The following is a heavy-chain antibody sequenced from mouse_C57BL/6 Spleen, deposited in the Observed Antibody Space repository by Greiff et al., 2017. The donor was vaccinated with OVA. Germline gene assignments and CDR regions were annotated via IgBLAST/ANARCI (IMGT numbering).Heavy chain of an antibody. CDR3: VRGTTVVATDAMDY. CDR1: GFTFNTYA. Sequence: EVKLEESGGGLVQPTGSLKLSCAASGFTFNTYAMHWVRQAPGKGLEWVARIRSKSSNYATYYADSVKDRFTISRDDSQSMLYLQMNNLKTEDTAMYYCVRGTTVVATDAMDYWGQGTSVTVSS. D-gene: IGHD1-1*01. J-gene: IGHJ4*01. CDR2: IRSKSSNYAT. V-gene: IGHV10-3*01.